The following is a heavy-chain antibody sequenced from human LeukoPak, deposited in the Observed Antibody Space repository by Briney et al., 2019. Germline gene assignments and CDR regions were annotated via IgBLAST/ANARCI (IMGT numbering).Heavy chain of an antibody. V-gene: IGHV4-59*08. D-gene: IGHD3-9*01. Sequence: SETLSLTCTVSGDSISSYYWSWIRQPPGKGLEWIGYIYYSGSTNFNPSLKSRVTISVDTSKNQFSLKLSSVTAADTAVYYCARHHEAVDWEGHDYFDYWGQGTLVTVSS. CDR3: ARHHEAVDWEGHDYFDY. J-gene: IGHJ4*02. CDR2: IYYSGST. CDR1: GDSISSYY.